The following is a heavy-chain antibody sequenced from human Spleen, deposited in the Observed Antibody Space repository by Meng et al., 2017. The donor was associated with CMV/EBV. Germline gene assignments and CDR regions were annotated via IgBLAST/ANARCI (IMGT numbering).Heavy chain of an antibody. J-gene: IGHJ5*02. V-gene: IGHV3-66*01. D-gene: IGHD1-26*01. CDR2: IYSGGNT. CDR1: TFTVSSNY. CDR3: ARGSGWELLTWFDP. Sequence: VQLGEYGGGLAQPGGSLRLSCAASTFTVSSNYMSWVRQAPGKGLEWVSVIYSGGNTYYADSVKGRFTISRDNSKNTVYLQMNSLRAEDTAVYYCARGSGWELLTWFDPWGQGTLVTVSS.